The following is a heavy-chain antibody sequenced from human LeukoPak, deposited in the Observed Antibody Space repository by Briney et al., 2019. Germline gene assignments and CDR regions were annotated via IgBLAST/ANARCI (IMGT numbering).Heavy chain of an antibody. CDR2: IYHSGST. D-gene: IGHD6-19*01. CDR3: ARLGVVAVAGTYWFDP. Sequence: SGTLSLTCAVSGGSISSSNWWSWVRQPPGKGLEWIGEIYHSGSTNYNPSLKSRVTISVDKSKNQFSLKLSSVTAADTAVYYCARLGVVAVAGTYWFDPWGQGTLVTVSS. J-gene: IGHJ5*02. V-gene: IGHV4-4*02. CDR1: GGSISSSNW.